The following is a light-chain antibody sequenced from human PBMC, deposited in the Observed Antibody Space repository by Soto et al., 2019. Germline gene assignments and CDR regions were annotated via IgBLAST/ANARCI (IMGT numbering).Light chain of an antibody. CDR2: AAS. J-gene: IGKJ5*01. CDR1: QAIDTY. Sequence: DIQLTQSPSFLSASVGDRVTITCRASQAIDTYLAWYQQKPGKAPKLLIYAASLLQSGVPSRFSGSGSGTEFTLTINSLQPEDFASYYCQQHNSFLFTFGQGTRLEIK. V-gene: IGKV1-9*01. CDR3: QQHNSFLFT.